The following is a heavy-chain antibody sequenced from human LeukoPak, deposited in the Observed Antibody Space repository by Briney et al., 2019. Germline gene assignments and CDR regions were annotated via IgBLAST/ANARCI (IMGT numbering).Heavy chain of an antibody. D-gene: IGHD2-2*01. CDR2: INPNSGGT. Sequence: ASVKVSCKASGYTFTGYYMHWVRQAPGQGLEWMGRINPNSGGTNYAQKFQGRVTMTRDTSISTAYMELSRLRSDDTAEYYCARAGSTENLDAFDIWGQGTMVTVSS. V-gene: IGHV1-2*06. CDR3: ARAGSTENLDAFDI. J-gene: IGHJ3*02. CDR1: GYTFTGYY.